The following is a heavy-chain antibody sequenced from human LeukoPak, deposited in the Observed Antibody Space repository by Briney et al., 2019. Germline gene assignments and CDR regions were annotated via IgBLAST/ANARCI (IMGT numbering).Heavy chain of an antibody. CDR1: GFTFSSYA. V-gene: IGHV3-30-3*01. J-gene: IGHJ4*02. CDR2: ISYDGSNK. D-gene: IGHD3-9*01. Sequence: GGSLRLSCAASGFTFSSYAMHWVRQAPGKGLEWVAVISYDGSNKYYADSVKGRFTISRDNSKNTLYLQMNSLRAEDTAVYYCARDRLNILTGYYTFDYWGQGTLVTVSS. CDR3: ARDRLNILTGYYTFDY.